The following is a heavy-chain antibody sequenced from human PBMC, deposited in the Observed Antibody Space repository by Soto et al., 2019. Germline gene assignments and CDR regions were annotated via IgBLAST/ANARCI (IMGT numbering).Heavy chain of an antibody. CDR3: AHTQIRRDGYNLDY. CDR2: IYWDDDK. CDR1: GFSLSTSGVG. D-gene: IGHD5-12*01. V-gene: IGHV2-5*02. Sequence: QITLKESGPTLVKPTQTLTLTCTFSGFSLSTSGVGVGWIRQPPGKALEWLALIYWDDDKRYSPSLKSRLTNTKDTSKNQVGLTMTNMDPVDTATYYCAHTQIRRDGYNLDYWGQGTLVTVSS. J-gene: IGHJ4*02.